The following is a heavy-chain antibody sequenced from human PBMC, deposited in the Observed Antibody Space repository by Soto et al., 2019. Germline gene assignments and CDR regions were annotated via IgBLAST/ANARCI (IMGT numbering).Heavy chain of an antibody. D-gene: IGHD5-18*01. J-gene: IGHJ5*02. CDR2: INAGNGNT. V-gene: IGHV1-3*01. CDR3: AREQDTAMVNTNWFDP. CDR1: GYTFTSYA. Sequence: QVQLVQSGAEVKKPGASVKVSCKASGYTFTSYAMHWVRQAPGQRLEWMGWINAGNGNTKYPQKFQGRVTITRDTSASTAYMELSSLRSEDTAVYYCAREQDTAMVNTNWFDPWGQGTLVTVSS.